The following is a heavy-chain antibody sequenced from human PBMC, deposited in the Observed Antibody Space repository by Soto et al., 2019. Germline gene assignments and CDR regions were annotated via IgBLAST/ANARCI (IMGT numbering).Heavy chain of an antibody. CDR2: ISWDGGST. CDR1: GFTFDDYT. V-gene: IGHV3-43*01. CDR3: AKDMEGIAAAGMDYYYGMDV. Sequence: EVQLVESGGVVVQPGGSLRLSCAASGFTFDDYTMHWVRQAPGKGLEWVSLISWDGGSTYYADSVKGRFTISGDNSKNSLYLQMNSLRTEDTALYYCAKDMEGIAAAGMDYYYGMDVWGQGTTVTVSS. J-gene: IGHJ6*02. D-gene: IGHD6-13*01.